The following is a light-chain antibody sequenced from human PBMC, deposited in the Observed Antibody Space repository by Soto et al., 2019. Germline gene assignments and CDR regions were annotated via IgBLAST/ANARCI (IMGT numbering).Light chain of an antibody. Sequence: EIVLTQSPVTLSLSLGERATLSCRASESISIYLAWYQQKPGQAPRLLIYDASNRANGIPARFSGSGSGTDFTLTISSLETEDFAVYFCQKRADGPVTFGGGTKVEIK. CDR2: DAS. CDR1: ESISIY. J-gene: IGKJ4*01. V-gene: IGKV3-11*01. CDR3: QKRADGPVT.